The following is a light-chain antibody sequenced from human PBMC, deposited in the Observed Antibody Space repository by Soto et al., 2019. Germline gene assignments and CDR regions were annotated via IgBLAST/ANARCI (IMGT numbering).Light chain of an antibody. CDR1: QSISSW. V-gene: IGKV1-5*01. CDR3: QQYNSYSPWT. Sequence: DLEVHKSPSTLSASLGDRVTITCRASQSISSWLAWYQQKPGKAPKLLIYDAYSLESGVPSRFRGSGSGTEFTPTISSLQPDDFATYYCQQYNSYSPWTFGQGTKVDIK. J-gene: IGKJ1*01. CDR2: DAY.